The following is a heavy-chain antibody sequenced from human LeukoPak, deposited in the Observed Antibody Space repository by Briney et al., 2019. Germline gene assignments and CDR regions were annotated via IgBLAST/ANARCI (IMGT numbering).Heavy chain of an antibody. V-gene: IGHV3-11*01. D-gene: IGHD6-13*01. J-gene: IGHJ4*02. CDR3: AREITLAAADLDY. Sequence: PGGSLRLSCAASGFTFSSYAMSWIRQAPGKGLEWVSYISSSGSTIYYADSVKGRFTISRDNAKNSLYLQMNSLRAEDTAVYYCAREITLAAADLDYWGQGTLVTVSS. CDR1: GFTFSSYA. CDR2: ISSSGSTI.